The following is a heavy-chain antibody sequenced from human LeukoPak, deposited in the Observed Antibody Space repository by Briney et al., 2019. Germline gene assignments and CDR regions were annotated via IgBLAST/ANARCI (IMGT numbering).Heavy chain of an antibody. CDR3: ARGTGSGSFLIDY. Sequence: GGSLRLSCAASGFTFSSFGMHWVRQAPGKGLEWVAFISDDGSRTYYSNSVKGRFTISRDYSRKTLFVQMNSLRPEDTAMYYCARGTGSGSFLIDYWGQGTLVTVSS. CDR1: GFTFSSFG. J-gene: IGHJ4*02. D-gene: IGHD3-10*01. CDR2: ISDDGSRT. V-gene: IGHV3-30*03.